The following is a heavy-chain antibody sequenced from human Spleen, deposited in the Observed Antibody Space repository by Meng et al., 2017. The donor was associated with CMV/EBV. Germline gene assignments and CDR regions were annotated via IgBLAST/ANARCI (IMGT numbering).Heavy chain of an antibody. J-gene: IGHJ4*02. CDR1: AARLSSNS. Sequence: KVPCKASAARLSSNSISWVRQAPGQGLEWMGRIIPIAGTTNYAQKFQGRVTITADKATTTAYMELSSLRSEDTAVYYCVRGLAGAMGWGQGTLVAVSS. D-gene: IGHD6-19*01. CDR2: IIPIAGTT. V-gene: IGHV1-69*08. CDR3: VRGLAGAMG.